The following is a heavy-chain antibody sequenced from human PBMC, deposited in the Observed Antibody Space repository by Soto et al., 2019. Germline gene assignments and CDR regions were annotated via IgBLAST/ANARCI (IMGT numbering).Heavy chain of an antibody. CDR1: GFSLSNARMG. J-gene: IGHJ6*02. CDR2: IFSNDEK. CDR3: ARISITIFGGVTGLHYGMDV. V-gene: IGHV2-26*01. Sequence: SGPTLVNPLSQTLTLTCTVSGFSLSNARMGVSWIRQPPGKALEWLAHIFSNDEKSYSTSLKSRLTISKDTSKSQVVLTMTNMNPVDTATYYCARISITIFGGVTGLHYGMDVWGQGTTVTVSS. D-gene: IGHD3-3*01.